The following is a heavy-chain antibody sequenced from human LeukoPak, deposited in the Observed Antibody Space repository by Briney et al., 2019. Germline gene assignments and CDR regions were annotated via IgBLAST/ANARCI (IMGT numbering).Heavy chain of an antibody. V-gene: IGHV4-34*01. J-gene: IGHJ5*02. CDR1: GGSFSGYY. D-gene: IGHD1-14*01. Sequence: SETLSLTCAVYGGSFSGYYWSWIRQPPGKGLEWVGEINHSGSTNYNPSLTSRVTISVDTSKTQFSLKLSSVTAADTAVYYCASRPEVEPDMGTWFDPWGQGTLVTVSS. CDR2: INHSGST. CDR3: ASRPEVEPDMGTWFDP.